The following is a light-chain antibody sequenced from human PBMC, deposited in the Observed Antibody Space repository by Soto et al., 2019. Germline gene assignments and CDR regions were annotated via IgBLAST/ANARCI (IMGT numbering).Light chain of an antibody. V-gene: IGLV1-40*01. J-gene: IGLJ2*01. Sequence: QSVLTQPPSVSGAPGQRVTISCTGSSSNIGAGYDVHWYQQLPGTAPRLLIYGNINRPSGVPDRFSGSKFGTSASLAITGLQAEDEADYYYQSYDSSLSAVVFGGGTKLTVL. CDR2: GNI. CDR1: SSNIGAGYD. CDR3: QSYDSSLSAVV.